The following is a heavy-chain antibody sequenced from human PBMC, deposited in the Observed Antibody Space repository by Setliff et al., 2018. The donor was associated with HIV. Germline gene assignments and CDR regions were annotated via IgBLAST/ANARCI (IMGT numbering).Heavy chain of an antibody. V-gene: IGHV4-4*09. CDR3: ARHGDYNFWSGYYFDF. D-gene: IGHD3-3*01. Sequence: SETLSLTCGVSGGSISTYCWIWIRQPPGKGLEWIGNIYTSGSTNYNPSLKSRVTISEDTSKNQFSLKLSSVTAADTAVYYCARHGDYNFWSGYYFDFWGQGTLVTAPQ. CDR1: GGSISTYC. CDR2: IYTSGST. J-gene: IGHJ4*02.